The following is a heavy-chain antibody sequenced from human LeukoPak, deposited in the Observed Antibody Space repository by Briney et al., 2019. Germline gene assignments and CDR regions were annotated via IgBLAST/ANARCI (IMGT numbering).Heavy chain of an antibody. Sequence: GGSLRLSWAASGFSFSNYGMHWVRQAPGKGLEWVAFIRYDGSNKYYADSVKGRLTISRDNSKNMLYVQMSSLRVEDTAVYYCAKDSWEVGATSEIDYWGQGTLVTVSS. CDR2: IRYDGSNK. CDR1: GFSFSNYG. CDR3: AKDSWEVGATSEIDY. V-gene: IGHV3-30*02. J-gene: IGHJ4*02. D-gene: IGHD1-26*01.